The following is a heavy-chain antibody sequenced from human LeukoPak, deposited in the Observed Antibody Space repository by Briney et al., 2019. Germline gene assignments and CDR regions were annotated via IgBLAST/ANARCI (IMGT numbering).Heavy chain of an antibody. CDR3: AGSYCSGGSCYRYGNYYYGMDV. D-gene: IGHD2-15*01. V-gene: IGHV4-59*08. CDR2: IYYSGST. Sequence: SETLSLTCTVSGGSISSYYWSWIRQPPGKGLEWIGYIYYSGSTTYNPSLKSRVTISVDASKNQFSLKLSSVTAADTAVYYCAGSYCSGGSCYRYGNYYYGMDVWGQGTTVTVSS. CDR1: GGSISSYY. J-gene: IGHJ6*02.